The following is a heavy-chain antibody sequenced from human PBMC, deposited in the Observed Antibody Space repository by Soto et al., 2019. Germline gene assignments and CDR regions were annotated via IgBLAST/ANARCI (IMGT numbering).Heavy chain of an antibody. D-gene: IGHD4-17*01. CDR2: IFRSGNT. CDR3: ARIGTVSLDF. Sequence: SETLSLTCTVSGGSISTGNWWTWVRQSPEKGPEWIGEIFRSGNTYYNPSFKSRVTISVDNSNNQFSLRLNSVTAADTAVYYCARIGTVSLDFWGPGTLVTVSS. V-gene: IGHV4-4*02. CDR1: GGSISTGNW. J-gene: IGHJ4*02.